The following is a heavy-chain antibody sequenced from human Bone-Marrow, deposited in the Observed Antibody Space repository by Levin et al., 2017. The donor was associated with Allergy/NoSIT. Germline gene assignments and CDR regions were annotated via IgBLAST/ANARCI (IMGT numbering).Heavy chain of an antibody. CDR1: GYSFTRHW. CDR3: ARLSREYCSGSSCLYWYFDL. J-gene: IGHJ2*01. CDR2: LYPGESNG. Sequence: KVSCQASGYSFTRHWIGWVRQMPGKGLEWMGILYPGESNGRYSPSFQGQVTMSADESTSTAYLQWSSLKASDSGIYYCARLSREYCSGSSCLYWYFDLWGRGTLVSVSS. V-gene: IGHV5-51*01. D-gene: IGHD2-2*01.